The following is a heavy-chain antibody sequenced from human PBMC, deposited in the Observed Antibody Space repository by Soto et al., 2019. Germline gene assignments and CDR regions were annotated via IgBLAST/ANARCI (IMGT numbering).Heavy chain of an antibody. V-gene: IGHV4-59*01. CDR3: ARESGGYDILTGYYTERGFDY. J-gene: IGHJ4*02. D-gene: IGHD3-9*01. CDR1: GGSISSYY. CDR2: IYYSGST. Sequence: PSETLSLTCTVSGGSISSYYWSWIRQPPGKGLEWIGYIYYSGSTNYNPSLKSRVTISVDTSKNQFSLKLSSVTAADTAVYYCARESGGYDILTGYYTERGFDYWGQGTLVTVSS.